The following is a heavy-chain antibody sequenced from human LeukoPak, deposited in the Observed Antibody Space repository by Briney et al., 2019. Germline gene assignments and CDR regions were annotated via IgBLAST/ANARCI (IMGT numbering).Heavy chain of an antibody. J-gene: IGHJ6*03. Sequence: ASVKVSCKASGYTFSGSYIHWVRQAPGQGLEWMGRINPNSGDTNYAQKFQGRVTMTRDTSISTAYMELSSLTSDDTAVYFCARSAEHCNNGVCFTDYYMDVWGKGTTVTVSS. V-gene: IGHV1-2*06. CDR1: GYTFSGSY. CDR2: INPNSGDT. CDR3: ARSAEHCNNGVCFTDYYMDV. D-gene: IGHD2-8*01.